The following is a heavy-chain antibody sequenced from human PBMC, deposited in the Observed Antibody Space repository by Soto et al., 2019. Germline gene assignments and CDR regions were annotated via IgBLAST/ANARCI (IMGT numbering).Heavy chain of an antibody. D-gene: IGHD3-10*01. CDR2: IYSGGDT. V-gene: IGHV3-53*01. CDR3: TRAGSDPGNFYISHCYAMEV. Sequence: VGSLRLSCASSGFSVSSDYMSCVRQAPGKGLEWVSLIYSGGDTYYADSVKGRFTISRDISSNTIYLHMTSLRADDTAIYYCTRAGSDPGNFYISHCYAMEVWGRGTTVTVSS. J-gene: IGHJ6*02. CDR1: GFSVSSDY.